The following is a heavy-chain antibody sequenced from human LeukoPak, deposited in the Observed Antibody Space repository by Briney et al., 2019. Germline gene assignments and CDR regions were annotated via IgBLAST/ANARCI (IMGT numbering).Heavy chain of an antibody. CDR3: ARDGVGLTFDP. D-gene: IGHD3-3*01. V-gene: IGHV1-2*02. Sequence: ASVKVSCKASGYTFTDYYMHWVRQAPGQGLEWMGWINPNSGGTNYAQKFQGRVTITRDTSASTAYMELSSLRSEDTAVYYCARDGVGLTFDPWGQGTLVTVSS. CDR1: GYTFTDYY. J-gene: IGHJ5*02. CDR2: INPNSGGT.